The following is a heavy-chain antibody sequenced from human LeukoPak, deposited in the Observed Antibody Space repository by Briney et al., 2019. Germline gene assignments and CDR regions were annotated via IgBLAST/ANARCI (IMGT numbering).Heavy chain of an antibody. Sequence: PGGSLRLSCAASGFSFSSFAMHGVRQAPGKGLEWVAVISYDGNNQYYADSVKGRFTISRDNSKNTLYLQMNSLRPDDTAVFYCAKERYGSGWAAGDYWGQGTLVTVFS. J-gene: IGHJ4*02. CDR3: AKERYGSGWAAGDY. CDR1: GFSFSSFA. CDR2: ISYDGNNQ. D-gene: IGHD6-19*01. V-gene: IGHV3-30*18.